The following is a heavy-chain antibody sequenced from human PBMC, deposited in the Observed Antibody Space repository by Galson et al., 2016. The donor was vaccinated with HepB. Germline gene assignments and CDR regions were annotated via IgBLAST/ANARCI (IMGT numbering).Heavy chain of an antibody. CDR3: AREYSSYAFDI. J-gene: IGHJ3*02. D-gene: IGHD2-15*01. Sequence: SVKVSCKASGYTFTSYGISWVRQAPGQGPEWMGWISPYNGHTNYAQQFQGRVSFTRDTSAKIAYMELSSLRSEDTAVYYCAREYSSYAFDIWGQGTMVTVSS. CDR2: ISPYNGHT. V-gene: IGHV1-18*01. CDR1: GYTFTSYG.